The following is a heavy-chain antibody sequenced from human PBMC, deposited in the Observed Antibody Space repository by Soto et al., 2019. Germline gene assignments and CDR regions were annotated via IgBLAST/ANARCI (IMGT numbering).Heavy chain of an antibody. V-gene: IGHV3-15*07. Sequence: GGSLRLSCAASGFTFSNAWMNWVRQAPGKGLEWVGRVKSRTDGGTTDYAAPVKGGFTISRDDSKNTLYLQMNSLKTEDTAVYYCTTVSDSSGYSPGTHYYGMDVWGQGTTVTVSS. CDR1: GFTFSNAW. CDR2: VKSRTDGGTT. J-gene: IGHJ6*02. D-gene: IGHD3-22*01. CDR3: TTVSDSSGYSPGTHYYGMDV.